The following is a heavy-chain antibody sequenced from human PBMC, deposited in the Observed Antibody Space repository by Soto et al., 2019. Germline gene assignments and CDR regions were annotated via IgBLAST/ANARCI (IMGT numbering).Heavy chain of an antibody. J-gene: IGHJ6*02. V-gene: IGHV3-43D*04. CDR3: AKDRGADNYYYYYGMDV. CDR1: GFTFDDYA. CDR2: ISWDGGST. Sequence: GGSLRLSCAASGFTFDDYAMHWVRQAPGKGLEWVSLISWDGGSTYYADSVKGRFTISRDNSKNSLYLQMNSLRAEDTALYYCAKDRGADNYYYYYGMDVWGQGTTVTVYS. D-gene: IGHD1-26*01.